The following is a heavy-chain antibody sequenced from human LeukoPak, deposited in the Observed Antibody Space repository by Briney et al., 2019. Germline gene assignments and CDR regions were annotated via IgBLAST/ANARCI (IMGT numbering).Heavy chain of an antibody. CDR3: ARAFGGRGYNWNYGDY. J-gene: IGHJ4*02. D-gene: IGHD1-7*01. Sequence: GGSLRLSRAASGFTFSSYAMHWVRQAPGKGLEWVAVISYDGSNKYYADSVKGRFTISRDSSKNTLHLQMNSLRAEDTAVYYCARAFGGRGYNWNYGDYWGQGTLVTVSS. V-gene: IGHV3-30-3*01. CDR1: GFTFSSYA. CDR2: ISYDGSNK.